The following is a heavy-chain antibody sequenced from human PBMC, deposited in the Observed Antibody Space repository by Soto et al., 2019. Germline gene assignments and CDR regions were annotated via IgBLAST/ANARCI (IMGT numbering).Heavy chain of an antibody. CDR1: GFSVIDNY. CDR3: ARDRSDSSRDDSFDI. J-gene: IGHJ3*02. D-gene: IGHD6-25*01. V-gene: IGHV3-53*01. Sequence: LRLSCAVSGFSVIDNYMSWVRQSPGKGLEWVSVIYRGDATHYADSVKGRFTISRDNSKNTVYLQMNSLRAEDTAVYYCARDRSDSSRDDSFDIWGQGTVVTVSS. CDR2: IYRGDAT.